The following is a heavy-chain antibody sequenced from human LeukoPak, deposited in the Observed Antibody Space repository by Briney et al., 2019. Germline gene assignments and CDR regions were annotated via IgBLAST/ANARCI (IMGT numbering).Heavy chain of an antibody. CDR2: ISSSSSYI. J-gene: IGHJ4*02. V-gene: IGHV3-21*01. Sequence: GGSLRLSCAASGFTFGSYSMNWVRQAPGKGLEWVSSISSSSSYIYYADSVKGRFTISRGNAKNSLYLQMNSLRAEDTAVYYCARYRQKTIDYWGQGTLVTVSS. CDR3: ARYRQKTIDY. D-gene: IGHD1/OR15-1a*01. CDR1: GFTFGSYS.